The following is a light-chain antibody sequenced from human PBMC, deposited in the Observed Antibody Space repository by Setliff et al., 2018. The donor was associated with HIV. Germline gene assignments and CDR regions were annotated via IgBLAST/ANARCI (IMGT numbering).Light chain of an antibody. CDR1: SSDIGRYNL. Sequence: SALTQPASVSGSPGQSITISCTGTSSDIGRYNLVSWYQQYPGKPPKLMIYQASKRPSGVSNRFSGSKSGNTASLTISGLQAEDEADYYCCSNTGSNTYVFGTGTKVTVL. CDR3: CSNTGSNTYV. CDR2: QAS. J-gene: IGLJ1*01. V-gene: IGLV2-23*01.